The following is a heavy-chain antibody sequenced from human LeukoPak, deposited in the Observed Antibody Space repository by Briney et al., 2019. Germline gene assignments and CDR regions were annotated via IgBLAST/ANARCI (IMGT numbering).Heavy chain of an antibody. CDR2: IYYSGST. CDR3: ARVSRPVDGSGFGFDY. CDR1: GGSISSGDYY. D-gene: IGHD3-10*01. Sequence: SETLSLTCTVSGGSISSGDYYWSWIRQPPGKGLEWIGYIYYSGSTYYNPSLKSRVTISVDTSKNQFSLKLSSVTAADTAVYYCARVSRPVDGSGFGFDYWGQGTLVTVSS. J-gene: IGHJ4*02. V-gene: IGHV4-30-4*08.